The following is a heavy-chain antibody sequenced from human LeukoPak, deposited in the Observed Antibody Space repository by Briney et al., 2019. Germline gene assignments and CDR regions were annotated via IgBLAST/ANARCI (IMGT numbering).Heavy chain of an antibody. V-gene: IGHV3-23*01. D-gene: IGHD1-26*01. J-gene: IGHJ4*02. CDR1: GFTFSNYA. Sequence: PGGSLRLSCAASGFTFSNYAMNWVRQAPGKGLEWVSLISGSTGSTYYADSVKGRFSISRDNSKNTIYLQMNSLRAEDTAVYYCARDPKQGGTYWNYFDYWGQGALVTVSP. CDR2: ISGSTGST. CDR3: ARDPKQGGTYWNYFDY.